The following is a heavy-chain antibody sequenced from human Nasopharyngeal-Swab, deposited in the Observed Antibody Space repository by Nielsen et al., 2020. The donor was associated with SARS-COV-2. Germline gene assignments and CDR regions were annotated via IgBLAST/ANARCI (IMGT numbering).Heavy chain of an antibody. Sequence: RQAPGKALEWLALIYWDDDKRYSPSLKSRLTITKDTSKNQVVLTMTNMDPVDTATYYCAHRRGYYYDSSGFPSDVFDIWGQGTMVTVSS. V-gene: IGHV2-5*02. J-gene: IGHJ3*02. CDR3: AHRRGYYYDSSGFPSDVFDI. CDR2: IYWDDDK. D-gene: IGHD3-22*01.